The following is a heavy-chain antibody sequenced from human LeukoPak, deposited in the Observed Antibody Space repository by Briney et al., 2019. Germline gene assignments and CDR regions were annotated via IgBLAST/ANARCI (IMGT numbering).Heavy chain of an antibody. CDR3: AKGYRGYSSAYPDA. V-gene: IGHV3-23*01. D-gene: IGHD6-19*01. J-gene: IGHJ5*02. Sequence: PGGSLRLSCAASGFTFGGFAMSWVRQAPGKGLEWVTGISGSGASTNYADSVKGRFTTSRDNSMNTVHLQINSLRAEDTAVYYCAKGYRGYSSAYPDAWGQGVLVTVSS. CDR2: ISGSGAST. CDR1: GFTFGGFA.